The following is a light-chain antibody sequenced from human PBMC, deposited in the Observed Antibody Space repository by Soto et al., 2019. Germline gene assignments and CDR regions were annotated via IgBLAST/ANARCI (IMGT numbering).Light chain of an antibody. CDR3: QSYDSSNVV. J-gene: IGLJ2*01. CDR1: SGSIASSY. CDR2: EDN. V-gene: IGLV6-57*02. Sequence: NFMLTQPHSVSESPGKTVTISCTDSSGSIASSYVQWYQQRPGSAPTTVIYEDNQRPSGVPDRFSASIDSSSNSASLTISGLKTEDEADYYCQSYDSSNVVFGGGTKVTVL.